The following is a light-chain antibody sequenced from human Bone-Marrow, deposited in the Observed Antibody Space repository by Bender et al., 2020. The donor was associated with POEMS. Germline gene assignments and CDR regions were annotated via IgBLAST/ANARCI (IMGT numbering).Light chain of an antibody. V-gene: IGLV3-1*01. CDR3: QTWDTSTVF. CDR1: NLGEKF. J-gene: IGLJ2*01. CDR2: EDT. Sequence: SYELTQPPSVSVSPGQTASIPCSGDNLGEKFVYWYQHKPGQSPLLVIYEDTKRPSGIPERFSASNSGHTATLTISGTQAKDEADYYCQTWDTSTVFFGGGIKLTVL.